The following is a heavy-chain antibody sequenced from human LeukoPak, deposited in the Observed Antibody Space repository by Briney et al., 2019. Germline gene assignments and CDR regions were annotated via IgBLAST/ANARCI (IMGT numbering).Heavy chain of an antibody. Sequence: SETLSLTCTVSGGSVTSHYWSWIRQPPGEGLEWIGDIYYSGSTNYNPSLKSRVTISVDTSKNQFSLTRSSMTAADKDVYYCPRTVDYGGTDYWGQGTLVTASS. V-gene: IGHV4-59*02. D-gene: IGHD4-23*01. CDR3: PRTVDYGGTDY. CDR2: IYYSGST. J-gene: IGHJ4*02. CDR1: GGSVTSHY.